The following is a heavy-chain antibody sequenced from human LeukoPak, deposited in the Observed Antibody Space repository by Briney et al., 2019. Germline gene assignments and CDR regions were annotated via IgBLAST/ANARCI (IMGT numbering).Heavy chain of an antibody. CDR2: VSDTGST. CDR3: ARTTTTFDD. J-gene: IGHJ4*01. V-gene: IGHV4-59*01. D-gene: IGHD4-11*01. Sequence: SETLSLTCTVSGGSISSYYWSWIRQPPGKGLEWIGYVSDTGSTNYKSSLKSRVTISVDTSKNQFSLNLTSMTAADTAVYYCARTTTTFDDWGHGTLVIVSS. CDR1: GGSISSYY.